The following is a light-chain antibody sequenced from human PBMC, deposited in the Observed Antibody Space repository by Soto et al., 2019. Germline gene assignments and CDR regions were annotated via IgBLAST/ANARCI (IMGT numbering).Light chain of an antibody. CDR2: RVY. CDR1: QSLVDSDGNTF. Sequence: DIVMTQTPFSLPVTLGQPASISCRSSQSLVDSDGNTFLSWFQQKPGQSPRRLIHRVYDRDSVVPDRFSDSGSDTDFTLRISRVEAEDIGVDYCMQGRQWPYTFGQGTKLEIK. CDR3: MQGRQWPYT. V-gene: IGKV2-30*01. J-gene: IGKJ2*01.